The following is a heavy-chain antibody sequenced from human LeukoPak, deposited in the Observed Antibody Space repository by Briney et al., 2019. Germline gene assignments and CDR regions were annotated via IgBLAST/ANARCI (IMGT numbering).Heavy chain of an antibody. Sequence: PGGSLRLSCAASGFTFGGYEMNWVRQAPGKGLEWVSYISSSGSTINYADSVKGRFTISRDNAKNSLYLQMSSLRAEDAAVYFCARYSSSSNYYFGMDVWGQGTTVTVSS. D-gene: IGHD6-6*01. J-gene: IGHJ6*02. CDR3: ARYSSSSNYYFGMDV. CDR2: ISSSGSTI. V-gene: IGHV3-48*03. CDR1: GFTFGGYE.